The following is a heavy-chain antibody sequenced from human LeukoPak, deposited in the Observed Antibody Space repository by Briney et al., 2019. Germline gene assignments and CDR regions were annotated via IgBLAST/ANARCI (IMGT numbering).Heavy chain of an antibody. CDR2: MNPNSGNT. J-gene: IGHJ4*02. V-gene: IGHV1-8*02. CDR3: ASTLGEFGELNGY. Sequence: ASVKVSCKASGYTFTGYYMHWVRQAPGQGLEWMGWMNPNSGNTGYAQKFQDRVTMTRNTSISTAYMELSSLRSEDTAVYYCASTLGEFGELNGYWGQGTLVTVSS. CDR1: GYTFTGYY. D-gene: IGHD3-10*01.